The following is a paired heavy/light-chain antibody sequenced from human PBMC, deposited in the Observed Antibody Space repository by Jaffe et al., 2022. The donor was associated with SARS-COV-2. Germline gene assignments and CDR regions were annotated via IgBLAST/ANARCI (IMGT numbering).Light chain of an antibody. J-gene: IGKJ2*01. CDR1: QRVTSNS. Sequence: EIVLTQSPDTLSLSPGERATLSCRASQRVTSNSLAWYQQKPGQPPRLLMSGASTRATGIPDRFSGSGSGTDFTLTISRLEPEDFAVYYCQQYASSPPYTFGQGTKVEIK. CDR2: GAS. CDR3: QQYASSPPYT. V-gene: IGKV3-20*01.
Heavy chain of an antibody. V-gene: IGHV3-48*02. CDR3: ARRKLVVPFFDL. Sequence: EDQLVESGGTLVQPGGSLRLSCVASGFTFTNHFMSWVRQAPGKGLEWVSQISPSGSSIYYADSVKGRFIISRDNAKNSIYLQMSSLRDEDTALYYCARRKLVVPFFDLWGQGTLVAVSS. CDR1: GFTFTNHF. J-gene: IGHJ5*02. CDR2: ISPSGSSI. D-gene: IGHD2-15*01.